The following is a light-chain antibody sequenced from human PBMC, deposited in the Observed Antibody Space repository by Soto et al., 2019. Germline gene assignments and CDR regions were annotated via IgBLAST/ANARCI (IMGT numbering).Light chain of an antibody. V-gene: IGKV3-20*01. CDR1: QSVSSSY. Sequence: EIVLTQSPGTLSLSPGERATLSCRASQSVSSSYLAWYQQKPGQAPRLLIYGASSRATGIPGRFSGSGSGTDFTLTISRLEPEDFEVYYCQQYGSSPWTFGPGTKVDIX. CDR3: QQYGSSPWT. CDR2: GAS. J-gene: IGKJ1*01.